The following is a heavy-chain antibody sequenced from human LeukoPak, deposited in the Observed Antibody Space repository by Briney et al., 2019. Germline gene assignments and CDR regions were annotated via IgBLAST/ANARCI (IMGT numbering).Heavy chain of an antibody. D-gene: IGHD3-3*01. CDR1: GYSISSGYY. CDR3: ARGRALRFLEWLFLDY. V-gene: IGHV4-38-2*01. CDR2: IYHSGST. J-gene: IGHJ4*02. Sequence: SETLSLTCAVSGYSISSGYYWDWIRQPPGKGLEWIGSIYHSGSTYYNPSLEGRVTISVDTSKNQFSLKLSSVTAADTAVYYCARGRALRFLEWLFLDYWGQGTLVTVSS.